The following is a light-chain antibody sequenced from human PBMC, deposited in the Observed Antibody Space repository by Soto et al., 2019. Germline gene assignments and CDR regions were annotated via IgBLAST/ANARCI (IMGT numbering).Light chain of an antibody. CDR3: QTWGPGTVV. V-gene: IGLV4-69*02. Sequence: QLVLTQSPSASASLGASVKLTCTLSSGHNSYAIAWHQQQPEKGPRYLMKLDSDGSHSKGDGIPDRFSGSSSGAERYLTISSLQSEDEADYYCQTWGPGTVVFGGGTKLTVL. CDR2: LDSDGSH. CDR1: SGHNSYA. J-gene: IGLJ2*01.